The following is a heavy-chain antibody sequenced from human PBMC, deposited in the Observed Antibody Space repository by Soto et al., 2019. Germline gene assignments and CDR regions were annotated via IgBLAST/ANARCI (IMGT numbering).Heavy chain of an antibody. Sequence: SSETLSLTCAVSGGSISSSNWWSWVRQPPGKGLEWIGEIYHSGSTYYNPSLKSRVTISVDKSKNQFSLKLSSVTAADTAVYFCARELDPYYGGNSLSIDYWGQGTMVTVSS. CDR3: ARELDPYYGGNSLSIDY. V-gene: IGHV4-4*02. D-gene: IGHD4-17*01. CDR1: GGSISSSNW. CDR2: IYHSGST. J-gene: IGHJ4*02.